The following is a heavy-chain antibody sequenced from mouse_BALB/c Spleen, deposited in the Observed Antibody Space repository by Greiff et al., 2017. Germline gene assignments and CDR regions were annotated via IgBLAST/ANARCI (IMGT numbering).Heavy chain of an antibody. J-gene: IGHJ3*01. CDR2: IDTSDSYT. V-gene: IGHV1-69*01. CDR1: GYTFTDYW. CDR3: ALYYGYWFAD. D-gene: IGHD1-2*01. Sequence: VQLQQPGAELVMPGASVKMSCKASGYTFTDYWMHWVKQRPGQGLEWIGAIDTSDSYTSYNQKFKGKATLTVDESSSTAYMQLSSLTSEDSAVYYCALYYGYWFADWGQGTLVTVSA.